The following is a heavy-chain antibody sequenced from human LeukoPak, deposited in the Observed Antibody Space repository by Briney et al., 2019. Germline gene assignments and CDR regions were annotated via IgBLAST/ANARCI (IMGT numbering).Heavy chain of an antibody. Sequence: GGSLRLSCAASGFTFSDYYMSWVRQAPGKGLEWVSYISSSDNTIYYADSVKGRFTISRDNAKTRLYLQMNSLGADATAVYYCASRHCSSGSCYSDYWGQGTLVTVSS. J-gene: IGHJ4*02. CDR1: GFTFSDYY. V-gene: IGHV3-11*04. CDR3: ASRHCSSGSCYSDY. CDR2: ISSSDNTI. D-gene: IGHD2-15*01.